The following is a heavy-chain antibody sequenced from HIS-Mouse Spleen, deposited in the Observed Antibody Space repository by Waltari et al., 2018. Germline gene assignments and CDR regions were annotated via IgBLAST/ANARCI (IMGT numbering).Heavy chain of an antibody. CDR1: GGSFSGYY. V-gene: IGHV4-34*01. Sequence: QVQLQQWGAGLLKPSETLSLTCAVYGGSFSGYYWSWIRQPPGKGLEWIGEINHSRNTNDNPSLKSRVTISVDTSKNQFSLKLSSVTAADTAVYYCAGYNWNYGTDYWGQGTLVTVSS. D-gene: IGHD1-7*01. CDR3: AGYNWNYGTDY. CDR2: INHSRNT. J-gene: IGHJ4*02.